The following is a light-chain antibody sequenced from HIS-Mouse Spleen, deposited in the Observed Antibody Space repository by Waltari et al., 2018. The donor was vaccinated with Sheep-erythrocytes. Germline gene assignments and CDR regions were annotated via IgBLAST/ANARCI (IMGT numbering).Light chain of an antibody. CDR1: SSDFGSYTL. CDR3: CSYAGSSTSVV. V-gene: IGLV2-23*01. Sequence: QSALTQPASVSGSPGQSITISCTGTSSDFGSYTLVSWYQQHPGKAPKLMIYEGSKRPSGVSNRFSGSKSGNTASLTISGLQAEDEADYYCCSYAGSSTSVVFGGGTKLTVL. CDR2: EGS. J-gene: IGLJ2*01.